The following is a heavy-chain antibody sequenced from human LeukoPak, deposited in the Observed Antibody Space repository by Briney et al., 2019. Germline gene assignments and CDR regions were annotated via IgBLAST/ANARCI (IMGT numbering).Heavy chain of an antibody. J-gene: IGHJ3*02. V-gene: IGHV3-23*01. CDR3: AKGGLITMIVVVMEAFDI. CDR1: GFTFSSYG. CDR2: ISGSGGST. Sequence: GGSLRLSCAASGFTFSSYGMSWVRQAPGKGLEWVSAISGSGGSTYYADSVKGRFTISRDNSKNTLYLQMNSLRAEDTAVYYCAKGGLITMIVVVMEAFDIWGQGTMVTVSS. D-gene: IGHD3-22*01.